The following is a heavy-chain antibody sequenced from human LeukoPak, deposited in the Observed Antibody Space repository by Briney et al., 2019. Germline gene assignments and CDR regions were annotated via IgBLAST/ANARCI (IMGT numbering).Heavy chain of an antibody. V-gene: IGHV3-21*04. D-gene: IGHD3-22*01. CDR3: AKSHYYDSSGYYRWDYFDY. CDR1: GFTFSSYS. CDR2: ISSSTSYI. J-gene: IGHJ4*02. Sequence: GGSLRLSCAASGFTFSSYSMNWIRQAPGKGLEWVSSISSSTSYIYYADSVKGRFTISKDNAKNSLYLQMNSLRAEDTAVYYCAKSHYYDSSGYYRWDYFDYWGQGTLVTVSS.